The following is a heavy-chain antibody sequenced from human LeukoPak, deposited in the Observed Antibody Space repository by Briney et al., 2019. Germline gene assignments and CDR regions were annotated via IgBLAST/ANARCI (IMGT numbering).Heavy chain of an antibody. Sequence: GGSLRLSCAASGFTFSSFGMSWVRQAPGKGLEWVSSISSSSSYIYHADSVKGRFTISRDNAKNSLYLQMNSLRAEDTAVYYCARDCLWFGELYHPSWFDPWGQGTLVTVSS. J-gene: IGHJ5*02. CDR2: ISSSSSYI. V-gene: IGHV3-21*01. CDR3: ARDCLWFGELYHPSWFDP. D-gene: IGHD3-10*01. CDR1: GFTFSSFG.